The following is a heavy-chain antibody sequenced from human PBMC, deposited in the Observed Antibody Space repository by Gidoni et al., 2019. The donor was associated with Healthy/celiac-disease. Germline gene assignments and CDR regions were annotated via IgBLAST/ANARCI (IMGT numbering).Heavy chain of an antibody. CDR2: MYGCVST. V-gene: IGHV3-66*01. D-gene: IGHD5-18*01. CDR3: ARNQVFYTAMGQYDYYGMDV. Sequence: VQLLGSGGGSVQPGGSLRFACASSGFTVHRTSVGWGRHAPGEVREWVSEMYGCVSTYYADAVKGRFPISRDNSKNTLYLHMNSLRAEDTAVYYGARNQVFYTAMGQYDYYGMDVWGQGTTVTVSS. CDR1: GFTVHRTS. J-gene: IGHJ6*02.